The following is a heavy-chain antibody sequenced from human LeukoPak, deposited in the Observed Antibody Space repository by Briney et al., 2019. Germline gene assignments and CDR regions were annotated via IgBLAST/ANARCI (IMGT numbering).Heavy chain of an antibody. CDR3: AKDRDYDFWSGYGYY. D-gene: IGHD3-3*01. Sequence: GGSLRLSCAAYGFTLSSYGMHSVRQARGKGLEWVAFIRCDGSNKYYAHSLNGRFTVARDNSKNTLYLQINSRRAEDTAVYYCAKDRDYDFWSGYGYYWGQGTLVTVSS. CDR2: IRCDGSNK. J-gene: IGHJ4*02. CDR1: GFTLSSYG. V-gene: IGHV3-30*02.